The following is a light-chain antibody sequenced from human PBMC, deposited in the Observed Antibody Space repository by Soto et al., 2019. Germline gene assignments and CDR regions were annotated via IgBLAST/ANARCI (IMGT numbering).Light chain of an antibody. J-gene: IGKJ4*01. Sequence: EIVMTPSPATLSVSPGERATLSCRASQSVSSNLAWYQQKPGQAPRLLIYGASTRATGIPARFSGSGSGTEFTLNISSLQSEDFAVYYCQQYNNWPPLTFGGGTKVEIK. CDR2: GAS. CDR1: QSVSSN. CDR3: QQYNNWPPLT. V-gene: IGKV3-15*01.